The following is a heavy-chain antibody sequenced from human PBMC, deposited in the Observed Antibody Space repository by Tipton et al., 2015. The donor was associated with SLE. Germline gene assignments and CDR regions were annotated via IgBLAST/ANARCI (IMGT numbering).Heavy chain of an antibody. Sequence: TLSLTCTVSGGSISSYYWSWIRQPAGKGLEWIGRIYTSGSTNYNPSLKSRVTMSVDTSKNQFSLKLSSVTAADTAVYYCARHLTYTIAAAGTSRPGGMDVWGQGTTVTVSS. CDR3: ARHLTYTIAAAGTSRPGGMDV. V-gene: IGHV4-4*07. CDR1: GGSISSYY. CDR2: IYTSGST. J-gene: IGHJ6*02. D-gene: IGHD6-13*01.